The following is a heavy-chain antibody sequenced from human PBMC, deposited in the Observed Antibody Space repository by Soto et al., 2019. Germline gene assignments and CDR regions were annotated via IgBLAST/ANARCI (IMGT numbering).Heavy chain of an antibody. CDR1: GYTFTSYG. J-gene: IGHJ6*02. D-gene: IGHD3-3*01. CDR2: ISAYNGKT. CDR3: ASGARYDFWSGYYVGIEVRYYYYGMDV. Sequence: ASVKVSCKASGYTFTSYGISWVRQAPGQGLERMGWISAYNGKTNYAQKLQGRVTITTDESTSTAYMELSSLRSEDTAVYYCASGARYDFWSGYYVGIEVRYYYYGMDVWGQGTTVTVSS. V-gene: IGHV1-18*01.